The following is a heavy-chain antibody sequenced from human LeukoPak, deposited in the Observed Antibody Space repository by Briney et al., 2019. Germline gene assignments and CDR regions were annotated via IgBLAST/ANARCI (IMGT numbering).Heavy chain of an antibody. D-gene: IGHD3-10*01. CDR1: GFTFSSYA. CDR2: ISGSGGST. V-gene: IGHV3-23*01. Sequence: GGSLRLSCAASGFTFSSYAMSWVRQAPGKGLEGVSAISGSGGSTYYADSVKGRFTISRDNSKNTLYLQMNSLRAEDTAVYYCAKDRGVRGVIRYYFDYWGQGTLVTVSS. J-gene: IGHJ4*02. CDR3: AKDRGVRGVIRYYFDY.